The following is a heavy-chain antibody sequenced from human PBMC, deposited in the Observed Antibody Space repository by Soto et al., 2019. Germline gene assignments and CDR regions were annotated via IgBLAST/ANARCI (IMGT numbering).Heavy chain of an antibody. D-gene: IGHD1-26*01. CDR2: ISAYNGNT. Sequence: QVQLVQSGAEVKKPGASVKVSCKASGYTVTSYGISWVRQAPGQGLEWMGWISAYNGNTNYEQKIQGRVTMTTDTSTSTAYMEVRSLRSDDTDVYYFSRDRGSYALEYWGQGTLVTVSS. J-gene: IGHJ4*02. CDR3: SRDRGSYALEY. V-gene: IGHV1-18*01. CDR1: GYTVTSYG.